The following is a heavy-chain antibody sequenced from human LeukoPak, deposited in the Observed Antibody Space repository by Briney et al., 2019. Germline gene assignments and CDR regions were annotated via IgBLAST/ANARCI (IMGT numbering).Heavy chain of an antibody. CDR3: ASALAAASHTSFDH. J-gene: IGHJ4*02. Sequence: GGSLRLSCAASGFSVSDNYMSWVRQAPGKGLEWVSIIYSGGNTYYADSVKGRFTISRDNSQNTVYLQMNSMRAEDTAVYYCASALAAASHTSFDHWGQGTLVTVSS. CDR2: IYSGGNT. V-gene: IGHV3-66*01. CDR1: GFSVSDNY. D-gene: IGHD6-13*01.